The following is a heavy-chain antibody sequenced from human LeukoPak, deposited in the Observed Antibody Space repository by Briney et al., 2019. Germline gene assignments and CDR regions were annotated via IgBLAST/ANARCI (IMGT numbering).Heavy chain of an antibody. CDR2: IGSTGDT. CDR1: GFTFNSYD. V-gene: IGHV3-13*01. CDR3: ARKIGFFSTLDYGMDV. J-gene: IGHJ6*04. Sequence: GGSLRLSCAASGFTFNSYDMHWVRQTTRKGLEWVSAIGSTGDTYYRGSVKGRFTISRENAKNSLYLQMNSLRAEDTAVYYCARKIGFFSTLDYGMDVWAKGPRSPSPQ. D-gene: IGHD3/OR15-3a*01.